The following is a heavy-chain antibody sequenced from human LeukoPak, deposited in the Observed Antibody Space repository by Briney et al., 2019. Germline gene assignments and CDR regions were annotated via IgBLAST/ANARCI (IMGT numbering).Heavy chain of an antibody. CDR2: VNPNSGGT. D-gene: IGHD5-24*01. V-gene: IGHV1-2*02. J-gene: IGHJ3*02. Sequence: ASVKVSCKASGYTFTGYYMHWVRQAPGQGLEWMGWVNPNSGGTNYAQKFQGRVTMTRDTSISTAYMELSRLRSDDTAVYYCARANPGRADAFDIWGQGTMVTVSS. CDR1: GYTFTGYY. CDR3: ARANPGRADAFDI.